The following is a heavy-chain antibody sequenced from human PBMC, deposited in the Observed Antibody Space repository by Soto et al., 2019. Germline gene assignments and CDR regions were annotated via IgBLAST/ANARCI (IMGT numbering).Heavy chain of an antibody. CDR1: GFTFSSYS. CDR3: ARGFAMVPNWLDP. CDR2: ISSSSSYI. V-gene: IGHV3-21*01. Sequence: GSLRLSCAASGFTFSSYSMNWVRQAPGKGLEWVSSISSSSSYIYYADSVKGRFTISRDNAKNSLYLQMNSLRAEDTAVYYCARGFAMVPNWLDPWGQGTLVTVSS. D-gene: IGHD3-10*01. J-gene: IGHJ5*02.